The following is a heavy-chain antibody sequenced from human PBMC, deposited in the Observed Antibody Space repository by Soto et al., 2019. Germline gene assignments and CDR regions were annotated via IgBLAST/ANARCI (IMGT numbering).Heavy chain of an antibody. V-gene: IGHV4-4*02. CDR2: IYHSGSP. Sequence: QVQLQESGPGLVKPSGTLSLTCAASSGSISTTNWWSWVRQSPGRGLQWIGDIYHSGSPKYNPSLKGRVSISIAKAKDPFFLDLSPVTAAATAADYCARKPDVATAKVGGGYVFDVWGQGTMGTVSS. J-gene: IGHJ3*01. CDR1: SGSISTTNW. CDR3: ARKPDVATAKVGGGYVFDV. D-gene: IGHD3-16*01.